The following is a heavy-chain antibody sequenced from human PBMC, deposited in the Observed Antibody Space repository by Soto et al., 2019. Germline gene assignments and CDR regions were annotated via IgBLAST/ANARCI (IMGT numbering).Heavy chain of an antibody. CDR1: GFTVSSNY. CDR2: IYSGGST. CDR3: ARTCSGGTCSFEY. V-gene: IGHV3-66*01. J-gene: IGHJ4*02. D-gene: IGHD2-15*01. Sequence: GGSLRLSCAASGFTVSSNYMSWVRQAPGKGLEWVSVIYSGGSTYYADSVKGRFTISRDNSENTLYLQMNSLRAEDTAVYYCARTCSGGTCSFEYWGQGTLVTVSS.